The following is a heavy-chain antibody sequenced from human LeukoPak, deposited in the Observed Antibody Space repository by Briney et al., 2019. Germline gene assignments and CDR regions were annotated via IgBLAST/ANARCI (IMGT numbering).Heavy chain of an antibody. V-gene: IGHV4-34*01. CDR3: ARGSAGTTLDY. Sequence: SETLSLTCTVYGGSFSGRYWSWIRQPPGRGLEWVGEINHSGSTNYNPSLKSRVTISVDTSKNQFSLKLNSLTAADTAVYYCARGSAGTTLDYWGQGALVTVSS. D-gene: IGHD1-7*01. CDR1: GGSFSGRY. CDR2: INHSGST. J-gene: IGHJ4*02.